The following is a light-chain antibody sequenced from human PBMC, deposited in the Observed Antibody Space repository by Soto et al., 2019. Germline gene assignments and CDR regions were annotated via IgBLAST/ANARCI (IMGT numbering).Light chain of an antibody. V-gene: IGLV2-14*01. CDR2: DVS. J-gene: IGLJ1*01. Sequence: QSALTQPASVSGSPGQSITISCTGTSSDVGGYNYVSWYQQHPGKAPKLMIYDVSNRPSGVSNRFSGSKSGNTASLTISGLQAEDEADYYCSSYTSSSTPCFGTGTKVTVL. CDR1: SSDVGGYNY. CDR3: SSYTSSSTPC.